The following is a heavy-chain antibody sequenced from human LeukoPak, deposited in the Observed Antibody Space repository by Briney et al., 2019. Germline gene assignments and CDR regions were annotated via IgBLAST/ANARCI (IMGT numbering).Heavy chain of an antibody. CDR3: ARGTSPTVTTMNLDY. J-gene: IGHJ4*02. Sequence: SETLSLTCAVYGGSFSGYYWSWIRQPPGKGLEWIGEINHSGGTNYNPSLKSRVTISVDTSKNQFSLKLSSVTAADTAVYYCARGTSPTVTTMNLDYWGQGTLVTVSS. CDR1: GGSFSGYY. CDR2: INHSGGT. V-gene: IGHV4-34*01. D-gene: IGHD4-11*01.